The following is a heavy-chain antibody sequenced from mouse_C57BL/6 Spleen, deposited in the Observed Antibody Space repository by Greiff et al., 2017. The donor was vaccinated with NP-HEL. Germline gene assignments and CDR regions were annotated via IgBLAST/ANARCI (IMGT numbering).Heavy chain of an antibody. V-gene: IGHV5-6*01. J-gene: IGHJ2*01. CDR1: GFTFSSYG. Sequence: EVQLVESGGDLVKPGGSLKLSCAASGFTFSSYGMSWVRQTPDKRLEWVATISSGGSYTYYPDSVKGRFTISRDNAKNTLYLQMSSLKSEDTAMYYCARHETVVATADYWGQGTTLTVSS. CDR3: ARHETVVATADY. D-gene: IGHD1-1*01. CDR2: ISSGGSYT.